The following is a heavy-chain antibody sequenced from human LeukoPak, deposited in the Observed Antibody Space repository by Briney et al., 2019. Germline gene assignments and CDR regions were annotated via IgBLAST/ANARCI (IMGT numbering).Heavy chain of an antibody. CDR2: IYYSGST. Sequence: SETLSLTCTVSGASISGNYWSWIRQPPGKGLEWIGYIYYSGSTNYNPSLKSRVTISVDTSKNQFSLKLSSVTAADTAVYYCARVDGSSPHFDYWGQGTLVTVSS. J-gene: IGHJ4*02. CDR1: GASISGNY. D-gene: IGHD6-13*01. V-gene: IGHV4-59*01. CDR3: ARVDGSSPHFDY.